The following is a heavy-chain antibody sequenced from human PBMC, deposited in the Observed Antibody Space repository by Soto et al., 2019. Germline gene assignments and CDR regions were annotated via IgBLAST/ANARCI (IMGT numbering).Heavy chain of an antibody. D-gene: IGHD5-18*01. CDR3: ARGKSSGYKFGPRNFFYSGMDV. CDR2: IHPSGST. J-gene: IGHJ6*02. CDR1: SGSLSDHY. V-gene: IGHV4-34*01. Sequence: SETLSLTCAVFSGSLSDHYWTRVRQSPGKGREGMGEIHPSGSTDSSASLNSRVTLSLDTSTSQFSLQVTSVTAADTGVYYCARGKSSGYKFGPRNFFYSGMDVWGPGTTVTVSS.